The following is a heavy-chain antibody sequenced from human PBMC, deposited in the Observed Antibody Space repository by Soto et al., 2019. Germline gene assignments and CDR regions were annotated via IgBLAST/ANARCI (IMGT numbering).Heavy chain of an antibody. V-gene: IGHV1-69*01. CDR3: ARESPHHYGGIFNTGDSFYYYGMDV. D-gene: IGHD4-17*01. J-gene: IGHJ6*02. CDR1: GGTFSSYA. Sequence: QVQLVQSGAEVKKPGSSVKVSCKASGGTFSSYAISWVRQAPGQGLEWMGGIIPIFGTANYAQKFQGRVTITADESTSTAYMELSSLRSEDTAVYYCARESPHHYGGIFNTGDSFYYYGMDVWGQGTTVTVSS. CDR2: IIPIFGTA.